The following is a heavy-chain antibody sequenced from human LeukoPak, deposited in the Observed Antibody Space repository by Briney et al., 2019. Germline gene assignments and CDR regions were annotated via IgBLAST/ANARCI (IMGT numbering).Heavy chain of an antibody. Sequence: SETLSLTCTVSGDSISSYYWSWIRQPPGKGLEWIGYIYSTGSTNYNPTLRSRLTMSVDTSKTQFSLKLSSVTAADTAVYYCARGNNSPPHDGWFDPWGQGTLVTVSS. D-gene: IGHD1-14*01. J-gene: IGHJ5*02. CDR3: ARGNNSPPHDGWFDP. CDR1: GDSISSYY. V-gene: IGHV4-59*01. CDR2: IYSTGST.